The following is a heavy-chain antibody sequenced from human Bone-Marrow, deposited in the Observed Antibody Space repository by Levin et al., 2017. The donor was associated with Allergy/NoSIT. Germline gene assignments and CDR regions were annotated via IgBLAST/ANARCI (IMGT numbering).Heavy chain of an antibody. J-gene: IGHJ4*02. CDR1: GFTFSSYA. CDR2: ISGSGGST. CDR3: ARELSMIVVVPAANATKHSRSREGEKYFDY. Sequence: PGGSLRLSCAASGFTFSSYAMSWVRQAPGKGLEWVSGISGSGGSTYYADSVKGRFTISRDNSENTLYLQMNSLRAEDTAVYYCARELSMIVVVPAANATKHSRSREGEKYFDYWGQGTLVTVSS. D-gene: IGHD2-2*01. V-gene: IGHV3-23*01.